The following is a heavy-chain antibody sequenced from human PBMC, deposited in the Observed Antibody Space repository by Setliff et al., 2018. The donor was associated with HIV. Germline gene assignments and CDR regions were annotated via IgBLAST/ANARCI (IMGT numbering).Heavy chain of an antibody. CDR1: GYTFTGYY. J-gene: IGHJ3*02. V-gene: IGHV1-2*02. CDR3: ARAAGYSSSWHRYAFEI. D-gene: IGHD6-13*01. Sequence: ASVKVSCKASGYTFTGYYLHWVRQAPGQGLEWMGWIDPNGGDTNYEQKFQGRVSMTRDTSISTVYMELSSLRSDDTAVYYCARAAGYSSSWHRYAFEIWGQGTMVTVSS. CDR2: IDPNGGDT.